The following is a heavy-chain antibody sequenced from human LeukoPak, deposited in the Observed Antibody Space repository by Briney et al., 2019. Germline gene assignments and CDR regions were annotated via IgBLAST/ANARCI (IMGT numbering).Heavy chain of an antibody. CDR2: INAGNGNT. Sequence: ASVKVSCKASGYTFTSYAMHWVRQAPGQRLEWMGWINAGNGNTKYSQKFQGRVTITRDTSASTAYVELSSLRSEDTAVYYCARDGSVWLGHYYYYGMDVWGQGTTVTVSS. J-gene: IGHJ6*02. CDR3: ARDGSVWLGHYYYYGMDV. CDR1: GYTFTSYA. D-gene: IGHD6-19*01. V-gene: IGHV1-3*01.